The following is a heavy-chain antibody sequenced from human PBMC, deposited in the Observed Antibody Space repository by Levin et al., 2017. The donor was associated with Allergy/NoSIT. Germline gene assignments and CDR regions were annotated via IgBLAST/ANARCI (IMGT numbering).Heavy chain of an antibody. CDR3: AKASGFGAFDY. J-gene: IGHJ4*02. Sequence: GGSLRLSCAASGFTFDDYAMHWVRQAPGKGLEWVSGISWNSGSIGYADSVKGRFTISRDNAKNSLYLQMNSLRAEDTALYYCAKASGFGAFDYWGQGTLVTVSS. CDR2: ISWNSGSI. D-gene: IGHD3-3*01. V-gene: IGHV3-9*01. CDR1: GFTFDDYA.